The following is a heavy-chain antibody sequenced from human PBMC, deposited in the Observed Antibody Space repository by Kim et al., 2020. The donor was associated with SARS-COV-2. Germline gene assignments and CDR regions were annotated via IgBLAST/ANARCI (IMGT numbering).Heavy chain of an antibody. CDR3: ARDLGGADV. V-gene: IGHV3-23*01. CDR2: GVST. J-gene: IGHJ6*02. D-gene: IGHD3-16*01. Sequence: GVSTDYADSVKGRFSISRDNSNNTVFLQMNSLGGDDTAVYYCARDLGGADVWGQGTTVIVSS.